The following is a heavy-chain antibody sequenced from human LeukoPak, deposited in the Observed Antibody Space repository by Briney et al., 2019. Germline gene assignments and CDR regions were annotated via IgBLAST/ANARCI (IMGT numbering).Heavy chain of an antibody. V-gene: IGHV3-30*02. Sequence: GGSLRLSCAASGFTFSSYGMHWVSQAPGKGLEWVAFIRYDGSNKYYADSVKGRFTISRDNSKNTLYLQINSLRAEDTAVYYCAKVIGWLRFHYFDYWGQGTLVTVSS. CDR3: AKVIGWLRFHYFDY. CDR1: GFTFSSYG. J-gene: IGHJ4*02. CDR2: IRYDGSNK. D-gene: IGHD5-12*01.